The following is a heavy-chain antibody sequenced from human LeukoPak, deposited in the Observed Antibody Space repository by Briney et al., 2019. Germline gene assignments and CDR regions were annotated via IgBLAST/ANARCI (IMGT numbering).Heavy chain of an antibody. D-gene: IGHD2-2*01. J-gene: IGHJ6*03. CDR1: GFTFSSYS. V-gene: IGHV3-21*01. CDR3: ARTESRCSTTSCSTGYYYYYMDV. Sequence: GGSLRLSCAASGFTFSSYSMNWVRQAPGKGLEWVSSISSSSSYIDYADSVKGRFTISRDNAKNSLYLQMNSLRAEDTAVYYCARTESRCSTTSCSTGYYYYYMDVWGKGTTVTVSS. CDR2: ISSSSSYI.